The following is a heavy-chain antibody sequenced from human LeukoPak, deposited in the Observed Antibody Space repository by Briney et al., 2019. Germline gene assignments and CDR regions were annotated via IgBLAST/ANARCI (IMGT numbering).Heavy chain of an antibody. CDR2: INPNSGGT. CDR1: GYTFTGYY. CDR3: ARVLAANGQGFVP. D-gene: IGHD6-25*01. V-gene: IGHV1-2*02. J-gene: IGHJ5*02. Sequence: GASVKVSCKACGYTFTGYYMHWVRQAPGQGLEWMGWINPNSGGTNYAQQFQGRVTMTRDTSISTAYMELSRLRSDDTAVYYCARVLAANGQGFVPWGQGTLVTVSS.